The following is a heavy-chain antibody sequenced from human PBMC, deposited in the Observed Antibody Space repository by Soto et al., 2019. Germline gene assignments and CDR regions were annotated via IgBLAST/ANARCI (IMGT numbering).Heavy chain of an antibody. D-gene: IGHD3-22*01. J-gene: IGHJ3*02. V-gene: IGHV1-8*01. CDR3: ARGKGYYDSSGYTGPDAFDI. CDR2: MNPNSGNT. Sequence: ASVKVSCKASGYTFTSYDINWVRQATGQGLEWMGWMNPNSGNTGYAQKFQGRVTMTRNTSISTAYMEPSSLRSEDTAVYYCARGKGYYDSSGYTGPDAFDIWGQGTMVTVSS. CDR1: GYTFTSYD.